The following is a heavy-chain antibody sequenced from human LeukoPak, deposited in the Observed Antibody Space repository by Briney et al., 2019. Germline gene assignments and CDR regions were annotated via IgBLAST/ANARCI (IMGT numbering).Heavy chain of an antibody. CDR1: GFTFSSYG. D-gene: IGHD3-16*02. J-gene: IGHJ3*02. CDR2: IRYDGSNK. V-gene: IGHV3-30*02. CDR3: ARVGNDYVWGSYRFAPHAFDI. Sequence: GGSLRLSCAASGFTFSSYGMHWVRQAPGKGLEWVAFIRYDGSNKYYADSVKGRFTISRDNAKNSLYLQMNSLRAEDTALYYCARVGNDYVWGSYRFAPHAFDIWGQGTMVTVSS.